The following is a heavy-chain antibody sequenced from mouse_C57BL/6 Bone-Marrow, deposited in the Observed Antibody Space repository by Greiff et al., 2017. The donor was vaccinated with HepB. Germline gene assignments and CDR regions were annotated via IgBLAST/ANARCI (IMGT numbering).Heavy chain of an antibody. J-gene: IGHJ2*01. D-gene: IGHD5-5*01. CDR2: IDPADSYT. CDR1: GYTFTSYW. CDR3: APYLGY. V-gene: IGHV1-50*01. Sequence: VQLQQSGAELVKPGASVKLSCKASGYTFTSYWMQWVKQRPGQGLEWIGEIDPADSYTNYNPKFKGKATLTVDTSSSTAYLQLSSLTSEDSAVYYCAPYLGYWGQGTTLTVSS.